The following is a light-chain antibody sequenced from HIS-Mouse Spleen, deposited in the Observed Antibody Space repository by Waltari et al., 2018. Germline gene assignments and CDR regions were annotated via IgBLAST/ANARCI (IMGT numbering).Light chain of an antibody. V-gene: IGLV2-14*03. Sequence: QSALTQPASVSGSPGQSITIPCTGTSSDVGGYNYVPWYQQHPGIAPKLMIYDVSNRPSGVSNRFSGSKSGNTASLTISGLQAEDEADYYCSSYTSSSTEVFGGGTKLTVL. CDR1: SSDVGGYNY. J-gene: IGLJ2*01. CDR2: DVS. CDR3: SSYTSSSTEV.